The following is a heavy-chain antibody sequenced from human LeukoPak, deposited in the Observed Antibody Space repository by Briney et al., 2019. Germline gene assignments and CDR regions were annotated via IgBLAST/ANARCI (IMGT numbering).Heavy chain of an antibody. V-gene: IGHV1-18*01. J-gene: IGHJ6*02. CDR3: ARSTRITAANPEYYGMDV. D-gene: IGHD6-13*01. CDR2: NSAYNGNT. CDR1: GYTFTSYG. Sequence: ASVSVSCMASGYTFTSYGISWVRQAPGQGLEGMGWNSAYNGNTNYAQKLQGRVTMTTDTSTSTAYMELRSLRSDDTAVYYCARSTRITAANPEYYGMDVWGQGTTVTVSS.